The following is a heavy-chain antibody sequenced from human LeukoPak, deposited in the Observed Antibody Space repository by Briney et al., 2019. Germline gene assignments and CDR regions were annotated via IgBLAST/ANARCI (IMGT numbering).Heavy chain of an antibody. CDR3: ARVVVAAAGWGDFDY. CDR1: GFTFCSYS. D-gene: IGHD6-13*01. CDR2: ICSSSSTI. V-gene: IGHV3-48*01. Sequence: PVGSLRLSCAASGFTFCSYSMNSGREAPEKGVWSVSYICSSSSTIYYANSVKGRFTISRDNAKNSLYLQMNSLRAEDTGVYYCARVVVAAAGWGDFDYWGQGTLVSVPS. J-gene: IGHJ4*02.